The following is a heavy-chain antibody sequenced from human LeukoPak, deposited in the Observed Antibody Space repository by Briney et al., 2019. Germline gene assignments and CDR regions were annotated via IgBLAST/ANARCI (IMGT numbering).Heavy chain of an antibody. Sequence: GGSLRLSCAASGFTFSDYYMSWIRQAPGKGLEWVSYISSSGSTISYADSVKGRFTISRDNAKNSLYLQMNSLRAEDTAVYCCARDCPLTVAPLCIFDYWGQGTLVTVSS. CDR2: ISSSGSTI. CDR1: GFTFSDYY. V-gene: IGHV3-11*04. D-gene: IGHD2-2*01. CDR3: ARDCPLTVAPLCIFDY. J-gene: IGHJ4*02.